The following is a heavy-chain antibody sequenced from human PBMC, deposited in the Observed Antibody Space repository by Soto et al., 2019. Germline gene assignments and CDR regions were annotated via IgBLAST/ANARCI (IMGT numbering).Heavy chain of an antibody. V-gene: IGHV1-69*01. CDR3: ATDFGDRRYHYTGMDV. CDR2: VIPIFGTT. J-gene: IGHJ6*02. CDR1: GGTISTFS. D-gene: IGHD4-17*01. Sequence: QGQLLQSGAEVQKPGSSVKVSCKASGGTISTFSINWVRQAPGQGLEWVGGVIPIFGTTNYAQKFQGRVTITADEASNTAYMELNSLRSEDTAVYFCATDFGDRRYHYTGMDVWGQGTTVTVSS.